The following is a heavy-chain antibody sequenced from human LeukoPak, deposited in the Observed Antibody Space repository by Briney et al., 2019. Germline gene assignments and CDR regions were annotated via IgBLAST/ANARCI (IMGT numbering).Heavy chain of an antibody. CDR1: GFTFSSYA. D-gene: IGHD3-16*01. V-gene: IGHV3-23*01. Sequence: PGGSLRLSCAASGFTFSSYAMSWVRQAPGKGLEWVSAISGSGGSTYYADSVKGRFTISRDNSKNTLYLQMNSLRAEDTAVYYCARTAESGGFYYYGMDVWGQGTTVTVSS. CDR2: ISGSGGST. J-gene: IGHJ6*02. CDR3: ARTAESGGFYYYGMDV.